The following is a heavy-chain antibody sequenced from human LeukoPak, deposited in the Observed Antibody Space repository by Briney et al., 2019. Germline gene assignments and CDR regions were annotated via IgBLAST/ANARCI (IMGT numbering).Heavy chain of an antibody. CDR3: ARKAPKKGWFDP. V-gene: IGHV4-4*09. J-gene: IGHJ5*02. CDR1: GASNNSYY. CDR2: THPSGNT. Sequence: SETLSLSCTVSGASNNSYYWSWIRQPPGKGLEWIGYTHPSGNTNYSPSLKSRVTISMDTSTNQFSLKVRYVTAADTAVYYCARKAPKKGWFDPWGQGTLVTVTA.